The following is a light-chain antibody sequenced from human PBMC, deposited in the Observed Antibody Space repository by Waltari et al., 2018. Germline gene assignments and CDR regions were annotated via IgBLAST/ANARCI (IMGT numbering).Light chain of an antibody. CDR3: HHYYIPPLT. J-gene: IGKJ5*01. Sequence: DIVMTQSPDSLAVSLGERATINCKSSQSVFHTNNNNYLAWYQQKPGQPPKLIIYWASTRESGVPDRFSGSGSGTDFTLAISSLQAEDVAVYYCHHYYIPPLTFGQGTRLEIK. CDR2: WAS. V-gene: IGKV4-1*01. CDR1: QSVFHTNNNNY.